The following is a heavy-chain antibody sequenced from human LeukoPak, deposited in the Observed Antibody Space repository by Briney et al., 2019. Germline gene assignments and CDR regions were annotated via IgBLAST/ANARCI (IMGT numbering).Heavy chain of an antibody. CDR3: ASGYRYGNY. CDR1: GFTVSSNY. Sequence: GGSLRLSCTASGFTVSSNYMTWVRQAPGKGLEWVSVIYSGDNTYYADSVTGRFTISRDNSKNTLYLQMNSLRAEDTAMYYCASGYRYGNYWGQGTLVTVSS. J-gene: IGHJ4*02. CDR2: IYSGDNT. D-gene: IGHD5-18*01. V-gene: IGHV3-53*01.